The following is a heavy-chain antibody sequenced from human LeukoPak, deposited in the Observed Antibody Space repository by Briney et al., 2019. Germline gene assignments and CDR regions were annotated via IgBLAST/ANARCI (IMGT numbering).Heavy chain of an antibody. Sequence: PGGSLRLSCAASGFTFSSYEMNWVRQPPGKGLEWIGEIYHSGSTNYNPSLKSRVTISVDKSKNQFSLKLSSVTAADTAVYYCAARGYSYGLDYWGQGTLVTVSS. J-gene: IGHJ4*02. CDR1: GFTFSSYEM. CDR3: AARGYSYGLDY. V-gene: IGHV4-4*02. D-gene: IGHD5-18*01. CDR2: IYHSGST.